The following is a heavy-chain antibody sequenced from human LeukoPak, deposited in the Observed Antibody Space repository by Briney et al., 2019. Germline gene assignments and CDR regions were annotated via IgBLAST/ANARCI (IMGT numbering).Heavy chain of an antibody. CDR1: GFTFRNYA. J-gene: IGHJ4*02. V-gene: IGHV3-23*01. D-gene: IGHD3-10*01. CDR3: AKDSEDVGFDY. Sequence: GGSLRLSCAASGFTFRNYAMAWVRQAPGKGLEWVSGISGSGGSTSYVDSVKGRFTISRDNSKNMLYLQINSLRAEDTAVYYCAKDSEDVGFDYWGQGTLATVSS. CDR2: ISGSGGST.